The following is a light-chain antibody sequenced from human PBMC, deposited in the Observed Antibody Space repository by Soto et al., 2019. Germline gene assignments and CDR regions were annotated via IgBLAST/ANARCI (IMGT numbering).Light chain of an antibody. V-gene: IGKV3-11*01. J-gene: IGKJ1*01. CDR1: QSVSSY. CDR3: QQRSNWPTWT. Sequence: EIVMTQSPATLSLSPGEKATHSCRASQSVSSYLAWYQQKPGRAPRLLIYDASNRATGIPARFSGSGSGTDFTLTISSLEPEDFAVYYCQQRSNWPTWTFGQGTKV. CDR2: DAS.